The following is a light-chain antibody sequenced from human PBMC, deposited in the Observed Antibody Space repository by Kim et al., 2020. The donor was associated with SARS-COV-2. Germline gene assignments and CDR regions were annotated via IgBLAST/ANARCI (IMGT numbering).Light chain of an antibody. CDR2: SAS. J-gene: IGKJ1*01. CDR1: QSVSRN. CDR3: QQYNKWPPWT. V-gene: IGKV3-15*01. Sequence: SPGERATLSSRASQSVSRNLAWYQQKPGQAPRLLIYSASTRATGVPARFSGSGSGTEFTLTISSLQSEDFAVYYCQQYNKWPPWTFGQGTKVDIK.